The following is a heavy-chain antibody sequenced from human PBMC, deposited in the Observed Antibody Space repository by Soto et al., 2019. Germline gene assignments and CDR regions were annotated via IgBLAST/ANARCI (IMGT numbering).Heavy chain of an antibody. D-gene: IGHD1-7*01. CDR3: ARVLAPTGTTYYWFDP. V-gene: IGHV1-69*13. Sequence: SVKVSCKASGGTFSSYAISWVRQAPGQGLEWMGGIIPIFGTANYAQKFQGRVTITADESTSTAYMELSSLRSEDTAVYYCARVLAPTGTTYYWFDPWGQGTLVTVSS. CDR1: GGTFSSYA. CDR2: IIPIFGTA. J-gene: IGHJ5*02.